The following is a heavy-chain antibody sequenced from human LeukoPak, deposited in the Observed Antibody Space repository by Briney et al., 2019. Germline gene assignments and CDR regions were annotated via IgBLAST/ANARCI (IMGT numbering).Heavy chain of an antibody. CDR3: ARGGLSSSFDY. Sequence: GGSRRLSCAASGFTFSTYWMHWFRQAPGKGLVWVSRISSDGSGTNYADSVKGRFTISRDNAKSALYLQMNSLRAEDTAVYYCARGGLSSSFDYWGQGTLVTVSS. CDR2: ISSDGSGT. J-gene: IGHJ4*02. CDR1: GFTFSTYW. D-gene: IGHD6-13*01. V-gene: IGHV3-74*01.